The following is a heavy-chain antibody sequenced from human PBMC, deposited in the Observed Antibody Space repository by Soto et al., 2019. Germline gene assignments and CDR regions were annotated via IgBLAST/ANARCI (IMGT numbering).Heavy chain of an antibody. D-gene: IGHD3-3*01. CDR1: GLIFSNFE. V-gene: IGHV3-48*03. CDR3: ARDGPQILESLLGSPDY. Sequence: EVQLVESGGGLVQPGGSLRLSCAASGLIFSNFEMNWVRQAPGKGLEWVSYISSSGVTTYYADSVEGRFTISRDNAKNTLYLQMNSLSAEDTAVYYCARDGPQILESLLGSPDYWGQGTLVTVSS. CDR2: ISSSGVTT. J-gene: IGHJ4*02.